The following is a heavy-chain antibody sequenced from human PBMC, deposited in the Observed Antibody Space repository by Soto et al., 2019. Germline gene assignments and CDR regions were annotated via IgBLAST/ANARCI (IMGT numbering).Heavy chain of an antibody. Sequence: SETLSLTCTVSGGSISSGDYYWSWIRQPPGKGLEWIGYIYYSGSTYYNPSLKSRVTISVDTSKNQFSLKLSSVTAADTAVYYCAREWQLAGFHLSGRYIETNPYYSYYGMDVWGQGTTVTVSS. CDR3: AREWQLAGFHLSGRYIETNPYYSYYGMDV. D-gene: IGHD6-6*01. J-gene: IGHJ6*02. V-gene: IGHV4-30-4*01. CDR2: IYYSGST. CDR1: GGSISSGDYY.